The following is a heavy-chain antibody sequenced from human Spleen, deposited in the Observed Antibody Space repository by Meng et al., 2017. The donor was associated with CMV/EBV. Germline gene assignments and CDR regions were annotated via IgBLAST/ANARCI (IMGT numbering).Heavy chain of an antibody. CDR2: IRYDESNK. CDR3: AKSPVATIRYFDY. V-gene: IGHV3-30*02. CDR1: GFTFSSYG. J-gene: IGHJ4*02. D-gene: IGHD5-12*01. Sequence: GGSLRLSCAASGFTFSSYGMYWVRQAPGKGLEWVAFIRYDESNKYYADSVKGRFTISRDNFKNTLYLQMNSLRAEDTAVYYCAKSPVATIRYFDYWGQGTLVTVSS.